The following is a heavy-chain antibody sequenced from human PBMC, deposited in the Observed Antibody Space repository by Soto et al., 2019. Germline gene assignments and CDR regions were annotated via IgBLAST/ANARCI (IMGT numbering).Heavy chain of an antibody. CDR2: IYYSGST. V-gene: IGHV4-31*03. D-gene: IGHD3-22*01. J-gene: IGHJ4*02. CDR3: ARSPYDSSGYYSFDY. Sequence: QVQLQESGPGLVKPSQTLSLTCTVSGGSISSGGYYWSWIRQHPGKGLEWIGYIYYSGSTYYNPSLKSRVTTSVDTSKNQFSLKLGSVTAADTAVYYCARSPYDSSGYYSFDYWGQGTLVTVSS. CDR1: GGSISSGGYY.